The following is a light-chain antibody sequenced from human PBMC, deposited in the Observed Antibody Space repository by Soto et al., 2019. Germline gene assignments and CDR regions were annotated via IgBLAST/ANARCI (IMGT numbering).Light chain of an antibody. V-gene: IGKV3-11*01. CDR2: DAS. CDR3: QQRSFWPLFT. Sequence: EIVLTQSPATVSLSPGESATLSCRASQNVHSFLAWYQQRPGQAPRLLIYDASVRATGIPARFSGSGSGTDFTLTITSLEPEDFAVYYCQQRSFWPLFTFGPGTRLEIK. J-gene: IGKJ2*01. CDR1: QNVHSF.